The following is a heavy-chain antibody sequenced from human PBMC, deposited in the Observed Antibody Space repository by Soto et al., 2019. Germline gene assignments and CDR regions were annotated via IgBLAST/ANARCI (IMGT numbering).Heavy chain of an antibody. J-gene: IGHJ6*02. CDR2: IDWDDDK. V-gene: IGHV2-70*01. CDR3: ARTPTATGPWDYYYGMDV. D-gene: IGHD4-17*01. Sequence: ESGPTLVNPTQTLTLTCTFSGFSLSTSGMCVSWIRQPPGKALEWLALIDWDDDKYYSTSLKTRLTISKDTSKNQVVLTMTNMDPVDTATYYCARTPTATGPWDYYYGMDVWGQGTTVTVSS. CDR1: GFSLSTSGMC.